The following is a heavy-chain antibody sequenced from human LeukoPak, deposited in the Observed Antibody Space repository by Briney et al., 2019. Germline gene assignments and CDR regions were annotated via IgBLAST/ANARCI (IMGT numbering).Heavy chain of an antibody. D-gene: IGHD6-13*01. Sequence: PGGSLRLSCAASGFTFSSYSMNWVRHAPGKGLEWVSSISISSSYIYYADSVKGRFTISRDYAKNSLYLQMNSLRAKDTAVYYCARDRSSSWMEWWFDPWGQGTLVTVSS. CDR2: ISISSSYI. V-gene: IGHV3-21*01. CDR3: ARDRSSSWMEWWFDP. J-gene: IGHJ5*02. CDR1: GFTFSSYS.